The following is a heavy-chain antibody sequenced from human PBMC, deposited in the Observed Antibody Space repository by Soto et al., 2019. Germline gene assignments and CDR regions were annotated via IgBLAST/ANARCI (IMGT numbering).Heavy chain of an antibody. V-gene: IGHV1-69*01. J-gene: IGHJ4*02. D-gene: IGHD2-8*01. CDR3: ARDTDAGNFDY. CDR2: IIPIFGTA. Sequence: QVQLVQSGAEVKKPGSSVKVSCKASGGTFSSYAISWVRQAPGQGLEWMGGIIPIFGTANYAQKFQGRATITADESTSKAYMELSSLRSEDTAVYYCARDTDAGNFDYWGQGTLVTVSS. CDR1: GGTFSSYA.